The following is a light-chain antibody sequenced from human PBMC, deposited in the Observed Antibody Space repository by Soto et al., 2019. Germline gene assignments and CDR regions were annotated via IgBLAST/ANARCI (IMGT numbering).Light chain of an antibody. CDR2: DVT. CDR3: FSYAASDTYVV. CDR1: SSDVGAYNY. Sequence: QSALTQPRSVSGSPGQSVTISCTGTSSDVGAYNYVSWYQQYPGKAPKLMIYDVTQRPSGVPDRFSGSKSGNTASLTISGLQAEDEADYYCFSYAASDTYVVLGGGTKLTVL. V-gene: IGLV2-11*01. J-gene: IGLJ2*01.